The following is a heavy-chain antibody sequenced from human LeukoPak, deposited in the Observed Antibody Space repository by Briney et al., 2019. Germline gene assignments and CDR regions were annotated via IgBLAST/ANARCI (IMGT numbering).Heavy chain of an antibody. Sequence: GGSLRLSCAASGFTFSSCTMNWVRQAPGKGLEWVSSISSSSSHIYYADSVKGRFTISRDNAKNSLSLQMNSLRAEDTAVYYCARSWFGELFSQDYWGQGTLVTVSS. D-gene: IGHD3-10*01. CDR1: GFTFSSCT. J-gene: IGHJ4*02. CDR3: ARSWFGELFSQDY. CDR2: ISSSSSHI. V-gene: IGHV3-21*01.